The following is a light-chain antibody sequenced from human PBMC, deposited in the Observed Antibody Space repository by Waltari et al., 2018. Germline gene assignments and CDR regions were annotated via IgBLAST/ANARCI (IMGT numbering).Light chain of an antibody. CDR1: SGSVGDYNY. V-gene: IGLV2-11*01. CDR2: DVS. Sequence: QSALTQPRSVSGSPAQSVTISCTGPSGSVGDYNYVPWYQEQPGKAPRLTIYDVSGRPSGVPDRFSASKSGNTASLTISGLQAEDEGSYHCCSRAGSSVVFGGGTKLTVL. J-gene: IGLJ2*01. CDR3: CSRAGSSVV.